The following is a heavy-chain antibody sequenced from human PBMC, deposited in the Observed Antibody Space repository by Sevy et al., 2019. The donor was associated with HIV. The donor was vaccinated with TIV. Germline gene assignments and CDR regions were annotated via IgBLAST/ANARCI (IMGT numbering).Heavy chain of an antibody. J-gene: IGHJ4*02. D-gene: IGHD3-10*01. Sequence: ASVKVSCKASGYTFTSYDINWVRQATGQGLEWMGWMNPNSGNTGYAQKFQGRVTMTRNTSISTAYMGLSSLRSEDTAVYYCARAYMVRGVINFFGYWGQGTLVTVSS. CDR2: MNPNSGNT. V-gene: IGHV1-8*01. CDR3: ARAYMVRGVINFFGY. CDR1: GYTFTSYD.